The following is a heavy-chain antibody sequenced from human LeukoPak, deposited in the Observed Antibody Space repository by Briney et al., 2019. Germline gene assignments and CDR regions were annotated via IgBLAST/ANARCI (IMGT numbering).Heavy chain of an antibody. Sequence: GESLKISCQGSGYSFSDFWIGWVRQMPGKGLEWVGIIYPGDSDSSTYSPSFQGQVTISADKSINTAYLQWSSLEASDTAMYYCARSVSRIPVSFDFWGQGALVTVTS. CDR1: GYSFSDFW. V-gene: IGHV5-51*01. J-gene: IGHJ4*02. CDR2: IYPGDSDS. CDR3: ARSVSRIPVSFDF. D-gene: IGHD6-19*01.